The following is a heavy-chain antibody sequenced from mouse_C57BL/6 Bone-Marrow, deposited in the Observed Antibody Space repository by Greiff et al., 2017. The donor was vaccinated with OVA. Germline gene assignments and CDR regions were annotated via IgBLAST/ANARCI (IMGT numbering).Heavy chain of an antibody. V-gene: IGHV1-15*01. D-gene: IGHD1-1*01. J-gene: IGHJ2*01. Sequence: VQLQQSGAELVRPGASVTLSCKASGYTFTDYEMHWVKQTPVHGLEWIGAIDPETGGTAYNQKFKGKAILTADKSSSPAYMELRSLTSEDSAVYYCTSPYGSGYGWYFDCWGQGTTLPVSS. CDR1: GYTFTDYE. CDR2: IDPETGGT. CDR3: TSPYGSGYGWYFDC.